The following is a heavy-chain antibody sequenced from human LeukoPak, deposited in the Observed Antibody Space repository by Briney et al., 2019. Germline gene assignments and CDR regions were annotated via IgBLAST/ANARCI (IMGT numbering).Heavy chain of an antibody. J-gene: IGHJ4*02. CDR1: GGTFSSYA. Sequence: ASVKVSCKASGGTFSSYAISWVRQAPGQGLEWMGWISAYNGNTNYAQKLQGRVTMTTDTSTSTAYMELRSLRSDDTAVYYCARWGSYYYGSGGDYWGQGTLVTVSS. D-gene: IGHD3-10*01. V-gene: IGHV1-18*01. CDR3: ARWGSYYYGSGGDY. CDR2: ISAYNGNT.